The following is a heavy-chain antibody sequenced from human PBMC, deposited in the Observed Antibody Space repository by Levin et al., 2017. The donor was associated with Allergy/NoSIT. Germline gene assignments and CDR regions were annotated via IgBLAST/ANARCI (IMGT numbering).Heavy chain of an antibody. Sequence: PGGSLRLSCAASGFSFDDNVMHWVRQAPGKGLEWVSGINWNSDSIGYADSVKGRFIISRDNAKNSLHLQMNSLRADDTALYYCAKEMGSDGPLDYWGQGTLVTVSS. D-gene: IGHD1-14*01. V-gene: IGHV3-9*01. CDR3: AKEMGSDGPLDY. CDR2: INWNSDSI. CDR1: GFSFDDNV. J-gene: IGHJ4*02.